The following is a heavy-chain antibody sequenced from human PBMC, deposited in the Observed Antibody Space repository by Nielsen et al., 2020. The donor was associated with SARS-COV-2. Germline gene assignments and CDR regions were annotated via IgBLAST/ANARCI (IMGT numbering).Heavy chain of an antibody. CDR3: ARGITIVGVVFARMDV. J-gene: IGHJ6*02. CDR2: IYYSGST. D-gene: IGHD3-3*01. CDR1: CGSISSGGYY. V-gene: IGHV4-31*03. Sequence: TLPLTRTVSCGSISSGGYYWISLLQQPGKALERIRYIYYSGSTYYNPSLKSRITISVDTSKNQFSLKLSSVTAADTAVYYCARGITIVGVVFARMDVWGQGTTVTVSS.